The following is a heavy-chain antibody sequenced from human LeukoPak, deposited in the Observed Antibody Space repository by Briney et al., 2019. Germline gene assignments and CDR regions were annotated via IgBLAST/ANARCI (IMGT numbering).Heavy chain of an antibody. V-gene: IGHV4-61*09. CDR2: IYISGNT. CDR1: GGSISSGSYC. J-gene: IGHJ4*02. Sequence: SETLSLTCNVSGGSISSGSYCWSWIRQPAGKGLEWIGHIYISGNTNYNPSLKSRVTISVDTSKNQFSLKLSSVTAADTAVYYCATIKVWGAAGAFDYWGQGTLVTVSS. D-gene: IGHD3-16*01. CDR3: ATIKVWGAAGAFDY.